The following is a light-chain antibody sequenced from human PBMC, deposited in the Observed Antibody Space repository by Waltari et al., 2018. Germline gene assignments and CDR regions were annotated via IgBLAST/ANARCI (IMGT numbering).Light chain of an antibody. J-gene: IGKJ4*01. CDR1: QGINTA. CDR2: DAS. CDR3: QQFISYPRT. V-gene: IGKV1-13*02. Sequence: IQLTQSPSSLSASLGDRVTITCRASQGINTALAWYQQKPGKAPNLLIYDASNLESGVPARFSGSGSGTDFSLTISSLPPEDFATYYCQQFISYPRTFGGGTKVEIK.